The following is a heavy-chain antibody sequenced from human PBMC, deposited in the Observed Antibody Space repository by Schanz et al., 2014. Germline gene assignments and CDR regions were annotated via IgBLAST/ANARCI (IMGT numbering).Heavy chain of an antibody. CDR1: GFTFRGHA. D-gene: IGHD3-16*01. V-gene: IGHV3-30*04. CDR2: TSTDGTKT. CDR3: TRDRGALINHNDALDL. Sequence: QVQLVESGGGVVQPGGSLRLSCTVSGFTFRGHAMHWVRQAPGQGLEKVAVTSTDGTKTYYAASVRGRFTISRDNSKNTVYLQMNSLRSEDTAVYYCTRDRGALINHNDALDLWGQGTMVSVSS. J-gene: IGHJ3*01.